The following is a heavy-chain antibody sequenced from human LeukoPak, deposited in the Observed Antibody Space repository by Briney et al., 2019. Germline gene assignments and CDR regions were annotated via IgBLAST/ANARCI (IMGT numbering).Heavy chain of an antibody. Sequence: GESLKTSCEASGYSFTTYWIGWVRQMPGKGLEWMGIICPGDSDTRYSPSFQGQVTISADKSTSTAYLQWSSLKASDTAMYYCAKSHGGGATHSWGQGTLVTVST. CDR2: ICPGDSDT. D-gene: IGHD1-26*01. J-gene: IGHJ4*02. CDR1: GYSFTTYW. CDR3: AKSHGGGATHS. V-gene: IGHV5-51*01.